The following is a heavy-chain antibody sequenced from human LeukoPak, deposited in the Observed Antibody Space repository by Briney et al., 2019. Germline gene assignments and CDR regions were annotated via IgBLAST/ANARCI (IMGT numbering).Heavy chain of an antibody. V-gene: IGHV3-21*01. J-gene: IGHJ4*02. CDR3: ARGPIYDSSGYYFDY. CDR1: GFTFSSYS. Sequence: GGSLRLSCAASGFTFSSYSMNWVRQAPGKGLEWVSSISSSSSYIYYADSVKGRFTISRDNAKNSLYLQMNSLRAEDTAGYYCARGPIYDSSGYYFDYWGQGALVTVSS. CDR2: ISSSSSYI. D-gene: IGHD3-22*01.